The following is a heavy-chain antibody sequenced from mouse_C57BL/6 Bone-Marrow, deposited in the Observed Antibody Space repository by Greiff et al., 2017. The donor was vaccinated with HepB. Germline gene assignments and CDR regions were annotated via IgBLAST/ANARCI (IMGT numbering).Heavy chain of an antibody. V-gene: IGHV1-15*01. J-gene: IGHJ2*01. CDR1: GYTFTDYE. D-gene: IGHD1-1*02. CDR3: TREPWYYFDY. Sequence: VKLVESGAELVGPGASVTLSCKASGYTFTDYEMHWVKQTPVHGLEWIGALDPETGGTAYNQKFKGKAILTADKSSSTAYMELRSLTSEDSAVYYWTREPWYYFDYWGQGTTLTVSS. CDR2: LDPETGGT.